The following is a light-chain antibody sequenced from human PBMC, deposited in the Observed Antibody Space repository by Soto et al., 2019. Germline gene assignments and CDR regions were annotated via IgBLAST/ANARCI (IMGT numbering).Light chain of an antibody. V-gene: IGLV2-14*01. CDR3: SSYTSSSIDDV. Sequence: QSALTQPASVSGSPGQSITISCTGTSSDVGGYNYVSWYQQHPGKAPKLMIYEVSNRPSGVSNRFSGSKSGNTASLTISGLPAEDEDDYYCSSYTSSSIDDVFGTGTKLTVL. CDR2: EVS. CDR1: SSDVGGYNY. J-gene: IGLJ1*01.